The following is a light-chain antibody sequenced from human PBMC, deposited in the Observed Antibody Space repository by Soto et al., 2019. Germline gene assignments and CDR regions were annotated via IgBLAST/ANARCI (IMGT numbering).Light chain of an antibody. CDR2: DAS. CDR1: QSVSSF. CDR3: QQHTNWPLT. V-gene: IGKV3-11*01. J-gene: IGKJ4*01. Sequence: ETVLTQSPATLSLSPGERATLPCRASQSVSSFLAWYQQKPGQAPRFLIYDASNRATGIPARFSGSGAGTDFTLTISSLEPEDFAVYYCQQHTNWPLTFGGGTKVDIK.